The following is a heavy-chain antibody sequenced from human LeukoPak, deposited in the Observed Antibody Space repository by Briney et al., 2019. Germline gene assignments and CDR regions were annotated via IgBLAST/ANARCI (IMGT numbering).Heavy chain of an antibody. J-gene: IGHJ4*02. CDR2: IIPIFGTA. Sequence: GSSVKVSCKSAGGTFSSYAISWVRQGPGQGLEWVGGIIPIFGTANYAQKFQGRVTITADKSTSTAYMELSSLRSEDTAVYYCASNRYYYGSGSYYKPIDYWGQGTLVTVSS. V-gene: IGHV1-69*06. CDR1: GGTFSSYA. CDR3: ASNRYYYGSGSYYKPIDY. D-gene: IGHD3-10*01.